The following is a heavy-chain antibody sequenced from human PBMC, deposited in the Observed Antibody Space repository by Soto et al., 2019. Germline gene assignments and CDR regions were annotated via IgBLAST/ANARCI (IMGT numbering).Heavy chain of an antibody. CDR3: ASGPSPPHSSSSVALVS. CDR2: INSDGSST. D-gene: IGHD6-6*01. J-gene: IGHJ4*02. V-gene: IGHV3-74*01. CDR1: GFTFSSYW. Sequence: GGSLRLSCVASGFTFSSYWMHWVRQAPGKRLVWVSRINSDGSSTNYADSVKGRFTISRDNAKNTLYLQMNSLRAEDTAVYYCASGPSPPHSSSSVALVSWGQGSLVTVSS.